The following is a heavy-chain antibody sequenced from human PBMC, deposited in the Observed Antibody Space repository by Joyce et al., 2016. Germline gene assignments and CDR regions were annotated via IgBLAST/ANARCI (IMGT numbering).Heavy chain of an antibody. CDR3: AREVGHLWLSFYYYGMDV. D-gene: IGHD3-16*02. CDR2: ISYDGSKT. V-gene: IGHV3-30*04. J-gene: IGHJ6*02. CDR1: GFTFSSNT. Sequence: QVQLVESGGGVVQPGRSLRLACAASGFTFSSNTMHWVRPASGRGVEWVAVISYDGSKTYYADSVQGRFTISRDNSNNTLYLQMNSLRADDTAVYYCAREVGHLWLSFYYYGMDVWGQGTTVTVSS.